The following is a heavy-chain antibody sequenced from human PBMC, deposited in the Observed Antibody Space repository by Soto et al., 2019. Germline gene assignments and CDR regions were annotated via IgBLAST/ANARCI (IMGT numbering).Heavy chain of an antibody. CDR2: IKSKTDGGTT. CDR1: GFTFSNAW. V-gene: IGHV3-15*01. J-gene: IGHJ4*02. D-gene: IGHD1-7*01. Sequence: GGSLRLSCAASGFTFSNAWMSWVRQAPGKGLEWVGRIKSKTDGGTTDYAAPVKGRFTISRDDSKNTLYLQMNSLKTEDTAVYYCTTELELQVRTFDYWGQGTLVTVSS. CDR3: TTELELQVRTFDY.